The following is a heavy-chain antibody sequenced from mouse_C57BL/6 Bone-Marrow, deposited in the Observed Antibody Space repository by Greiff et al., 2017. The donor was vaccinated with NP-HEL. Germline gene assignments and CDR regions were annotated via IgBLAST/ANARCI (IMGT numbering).Heavy chain of an antibody. CDR2: INPNNGGT. V-gene: IGHV1-26*01. Sequence: VQLQQSGPELVKPGASVKISCKASGYTFTDYYMNWVKQSHGKSLEWIGDINPNNGGTSYNQKFKGKATLTVDKSSSTAYMELRSLTSEDSAVYCCARGDYWFAYWGQGTLVTVSA. CDR1: GYTFTDYY. D-gene: IGHD2-13*01. CDR3: ARGDYWFAY. J-gene: IGHJ3*01.